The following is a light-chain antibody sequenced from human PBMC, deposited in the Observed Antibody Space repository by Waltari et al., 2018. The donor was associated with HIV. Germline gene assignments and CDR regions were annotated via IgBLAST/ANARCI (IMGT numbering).Light chain of an antibody. J-gene: IGLJ2*01. Sequence: QPVLTQPPSVSPPPGQKVTLSCSGRRPTLANNSGSWYQQLPGPAPKLLIVEYNKRPSWSPDRFSGSKSGTSVILGITGLQTGDEADYYCGTWDSSLSAVVFGGGTKLTVL. CDR2: EYN. CDR1: RPTLANNS. CDR3: GTWDSSLSAVV. V-gene: IGLV1-51*02.